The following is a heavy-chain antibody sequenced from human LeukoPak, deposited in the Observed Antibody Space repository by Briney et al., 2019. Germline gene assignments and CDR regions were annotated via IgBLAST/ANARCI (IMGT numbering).Heavy chain of an antibody. CDR2: ISAYNGNT. J-gene: IGHJ3*02. CDR3: ARPQYYYGSGSYSGAFDI. V-gene: IGHV1-18*04. CDR1: GYTFTSYG. Sequence: GASVKVSCKASGYTFTSYGISWVRQAPGQGLEWMGWISAYNGNTNYAQKLQGRVTMTTDTSTSTAYMELRSLRSDDTAVYYCARPQYYYGSGSYSGAFDIWGQGTMVTVSS. D-gene: IGHD3-10*01.